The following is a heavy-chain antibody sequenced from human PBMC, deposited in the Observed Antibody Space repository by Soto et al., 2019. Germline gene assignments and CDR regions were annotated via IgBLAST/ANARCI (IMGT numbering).Heavy chain of an antibody. CDR2: IYSGGST. J-gene: IGHJ4*02. D-gene: IGHD3-16*01. CDR3: AAYSHKGY. Sequence: GGSLRLSCAASGFTVGNNYLSWVRQAPGKGLEWVSLIYSGGSTYYADSVKGRFTISRDSSKNTLYLQMNSLRAEDTAMYYCAAYSHKGYWGQGTLVTVSS. CDR1: GFTVGNNY. V-gene: IGHV3-66*01.